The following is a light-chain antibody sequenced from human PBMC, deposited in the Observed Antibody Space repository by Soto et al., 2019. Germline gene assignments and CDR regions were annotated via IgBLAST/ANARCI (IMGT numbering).Light chain of an antibody. V-gene: IGLV1-40*01. Sequence: QSVLTQPPSVSGSPGQRVTISCTGSSSNIGAGYDVHWYQQLPGTAPKRLIYGNSNRTSGVPDRFSGSKSGTSASLAITGLQAEDEADYYCQSYDSSLSAFYVFGTGTKLTVL. CDR1: SSNIGAGYD. CDR3: QSYDSSLSAFYV. CDR2: GNS. J-gene: IGLJ1*01.